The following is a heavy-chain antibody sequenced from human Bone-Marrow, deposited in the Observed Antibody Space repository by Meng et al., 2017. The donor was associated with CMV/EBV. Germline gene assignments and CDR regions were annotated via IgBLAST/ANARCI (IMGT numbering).Heavy chain of an antibody. D-gene: IGHD3-3*01. J-gene: IGHJ6*02. V-gene: IGHV4-61*01. CDR1: GGSVSSGSYY. CDR2: IYYSGST. Sequence: SETLSLTCTVSGGSVSSGSYYWSWIRQPPGKGLEWIGYIYYSGSTNYNPSLKSRVTISVDTSKNQFSLKLSSVTAADTAVYYCARNNYDFWSGGPYYYGMDVWGQGTTVTLSS. CDR3: ARNNYDFWSGGPYYYGMDV.